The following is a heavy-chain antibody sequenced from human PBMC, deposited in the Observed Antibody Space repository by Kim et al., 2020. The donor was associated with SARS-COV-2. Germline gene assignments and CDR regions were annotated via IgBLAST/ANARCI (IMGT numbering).Heavy chain of an antibody. J-gene: IGHJ5*02. Sequence: AQKFQGGVTLTEDTSTATAYMELSSLRSEDTAVYYCATSAAAGRLYWFDPWGQGTLVTVSS. CDR3: ATSAAAGRLYWFDP. V-gene: IGHV1-24*01. D-gene: IGHD6-13*01.